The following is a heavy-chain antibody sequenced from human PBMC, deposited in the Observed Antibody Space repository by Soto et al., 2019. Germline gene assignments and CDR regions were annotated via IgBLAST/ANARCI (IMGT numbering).Heavy chain of an antibody. D-gene: IGHD2-21*01. CDR3: ETDVVQSSVWPGD. V-gene: IGHV3-30*03. CDR2: ISYDGSHK. CDR1: GFNFSSYG. Sequence: GGSLRLSCAVSGFNFSSYGMHWVRQAPGKGLEWVAVISYDGSHKASADSVKGRIAISRDNSKNTLFLQMNSLREEDTAVYYSETDVVQSSVWPGDWGQGTLVTVSS. J-gene: IGHJ4*02.